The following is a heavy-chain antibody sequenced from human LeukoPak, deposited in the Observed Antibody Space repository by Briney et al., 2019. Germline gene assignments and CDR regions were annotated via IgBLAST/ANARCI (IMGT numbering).Heavy chain of an antibody. V-gene: IGHV4-4*07. CDR2: IHSSGTA. Sequence: SGTLSLTCSVSGSSMDTYFWNWVRQSAGKGLEWLGRIHSSGTASYNPSLKTRISMSIDTSKTQFSLRLTSVTAADTAVYFCARVPPDYAIIHDAFDIWGQGAVVTVSS. D-gene: IGHD4-17*01. CDR1: GSSMDTYF. CDR3: ARVPPDYAIIHDAFDI. J-gene: IGHJ3*02.